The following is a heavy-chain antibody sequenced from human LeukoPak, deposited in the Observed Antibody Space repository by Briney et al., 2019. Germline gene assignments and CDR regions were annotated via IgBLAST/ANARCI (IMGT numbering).Heavy chain of an antibody. CDR2: INPNSGGT. Sequence: ASVKGSCTTSGYTFTGDYMHWGRQAPGQRLEWMGRINPNSGGTNYAQKFQGRVTMTRDASISTAYMELSRLRSDDTAVYYCARSLSPHPNNYYDSSGYEGDYWGQGTLVTVSS. V-gene: IGHV1-2*06. J-gene: IGHJ4*02. D-gene: IGHD3-22*01. CDR1: GYTFTGDY. CDR3: ARSLSPHPNNYYDSSGYEGDY.